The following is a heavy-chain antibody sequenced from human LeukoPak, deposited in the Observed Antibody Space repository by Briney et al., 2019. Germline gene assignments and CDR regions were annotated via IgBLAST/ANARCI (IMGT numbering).Heavy chain of an antibody. V-gene: IGHV4-34*01. J-gene: IGHJ4*02. CDR2: INHSGST. Sequence: SETLSLTCAVYGGSLSGYYWSWIRQPPGKGLEWIGEINHSGSTNYNPSLKSRVTISVDTSKNQFSLKLSSVTAADTAVYYCARGVPLVTPYFDYWGQGTLVTVSS. D-gene: IGHD3-9*01. CDR1: GGSLSGYY. CDR3: ARGVPLVTPYFDY.